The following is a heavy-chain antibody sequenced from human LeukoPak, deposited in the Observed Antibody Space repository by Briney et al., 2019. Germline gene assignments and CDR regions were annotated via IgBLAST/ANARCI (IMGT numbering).Heavy chain of an antibody. D-gene: IGHD3-16*01. CDR2: ISGSGGST. CDR1: GFTFSTYA. CDR3: ARSRGPNTFGGVHDY. V-gene: IGHV3-23*01. J-gene: IGHJ4*02. Sequence: GGSLRLSCAASGFTFSTYAMSWVRQAPGKGLEWVSGISGSGGSTYYADSVKGRFTISRDNSKNTLYLQMNSLRAEDTAVYYCARSRGPNTFGGVHDYWGQGALVTVSS.